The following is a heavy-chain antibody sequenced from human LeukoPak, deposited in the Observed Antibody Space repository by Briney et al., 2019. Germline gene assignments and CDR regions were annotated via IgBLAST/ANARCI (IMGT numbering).Heavy chain of an antibody. CDR3: AMGPRKLFFYDSSDYYYFDY. Sequence: ASVKVSCKASGGTFGSYAVSWVRQAPGQGLEWMGGIIPFFGSTNYAQKFQGRVTIIADESTSTAYMELSSLRSEDTAVYYCAMGPRKLFFYDSSDYYYFDYWGQGTLVTVSS. V-gene: IGHV1-69*13. D-gene: IGHD3-22*01. J-gene: IGHJ4*02. CDR1: GGTFGSYA. CDR2: IIPFFGST.